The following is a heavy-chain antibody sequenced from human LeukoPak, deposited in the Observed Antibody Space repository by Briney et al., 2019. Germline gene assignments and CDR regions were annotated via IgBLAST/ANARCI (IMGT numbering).Heavy chain of an antibody. CDR3: ARGPTTGY. CDR1: GGSFSGYY. CDR2: INHSGST. J-gene: IGHJ4*02. V-gene: IGHV4-34*01. Sequence: SETLSLTCAVYGGSFSGYYWSWIRQPPGKGLEWIGEINHSGSTNYNPSLKSRVTISVDTSKNQFSLKLSSVTAADTAVYYCARGPTTGYWGPGTLVTVSS. D-gene: IGHD3-9*01.